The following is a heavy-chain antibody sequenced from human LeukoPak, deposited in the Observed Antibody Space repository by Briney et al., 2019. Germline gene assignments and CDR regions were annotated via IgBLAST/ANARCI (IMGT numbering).Heavy chain of an antibody. CDR2: ITDSGGAT. CDR3: AKLSGLLPYYYDSSGSDY. J-gene: IGHJ4*02. Sequence: PGASLRLSCAASGFTFSSHPMSWVRQAPGKGLEWVSSITDSGGATYYADSVKGRFTISRDNSKNTLYLQMNSLRADDTAVYYCAKLSGLLPYYYDSSGSDYWGQGTLVTVSS. CDR1: GFTFSSHP. D-gene: IGHD3-22*01. V-gene: IGHV3-23*01.